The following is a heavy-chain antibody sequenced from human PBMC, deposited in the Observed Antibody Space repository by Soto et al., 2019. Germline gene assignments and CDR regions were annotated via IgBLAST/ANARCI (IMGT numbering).Heavy chain of an antibody. V-gene: IGHV3-7*01. D-gene: IGHD3-3*01. CDR3: ARIHFWSGYPIYYYYYMDV. Sequence: PGGSLRLSCAASGFTFSSYWMSWVRQAPGKGLEWVANIKQDGSEKYYVDSVKGRFTISRDNAKNSLYLQMNSLRAEDTAVYYCARIHFWSGYPIYYYYYMDVWGKGTTVTVSS. J-gene: IGHJ6*03. CDR1: GFTFSSYW. CDR2: IKQDGSEK.